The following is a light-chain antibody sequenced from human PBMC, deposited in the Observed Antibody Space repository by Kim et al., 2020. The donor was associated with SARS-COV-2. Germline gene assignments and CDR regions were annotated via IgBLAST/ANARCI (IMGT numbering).Light chain of an antibody. CDR2: EDT. CDR3: QAWDSSIVV. CDR1: KVGDKY. J-gene: IGLJ3*02. V-gene: IGLV3-1*01. Sequence: SYELTQPPSVSVSPGQTASITCSGDKVGDKYACWYQQKPGQSPVMVIYEDTKRPSGIPERFSGSNSGNTATLTISGTQATDEADYFCQAWDSSIVVFGGGTQLTVL.